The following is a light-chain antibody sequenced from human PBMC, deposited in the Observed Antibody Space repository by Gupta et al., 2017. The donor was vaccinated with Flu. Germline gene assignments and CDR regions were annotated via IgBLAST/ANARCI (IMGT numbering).Light chain of an antibody. CDR3: QQYNSPWT. CDR1: QSISSW. Sequence: VGDRVTIPCRASQSISSWLAWYQQKPGKAPKLLIYKASTLEGGVPSRFSGSASRTEFTLTISSLQPDDFATYYCQQYNSPWTFGQGTKVQIK. V-gene: IGKV1-5*03. J-gene: IGKJ1*01. CDR2: KAS.